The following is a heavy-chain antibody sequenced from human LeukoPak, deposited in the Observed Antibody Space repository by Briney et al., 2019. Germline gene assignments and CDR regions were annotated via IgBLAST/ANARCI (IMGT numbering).Heavy chain of an antibody. Sequence: PGGPLRLSCAASGFTFSNYAMTWVRQAPGEGLEWVAFISQSGGRSTDYADSVRGRFTISRDNSEDTLYLQMNSLRAEDTAVYHCARDLGCSTSSCRYNWFDPWGQGTLVTVSS. CDR3: ARDLGCSTSSCRYNWFDP. J-gene: IGHJ5*02. V-gene: IGHV3-23*01. D-gene: IGHD2-2*01. CDR2: ISQSGGRST. CDR1: GFTFSNYA.